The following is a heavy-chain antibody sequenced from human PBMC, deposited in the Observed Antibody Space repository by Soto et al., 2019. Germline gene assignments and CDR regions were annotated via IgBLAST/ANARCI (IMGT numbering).Heavy chain of an antibody. CDR2: ISRDGDGT. Sequence: EVQLVESGGAVVRPGGSLRLSCAASGFTFANYAMHWVRQVPGRVLEWVSVISRDGDGTHYEDSVKGRLVISRYHSKNSRYLQMSSLRSDDTALYYWVKEQCKSSNCYTVTPSSSYFYGMDVWWQGTTVTVSS. V-gene: IGHV3-43D*03. CDR3: VKEQCKSSNCYTVTPSSSYFYGMDV. CDR1: GFTFANYA. J-gene: IGHJ6*01. D-gene: IGHD2-15*01.